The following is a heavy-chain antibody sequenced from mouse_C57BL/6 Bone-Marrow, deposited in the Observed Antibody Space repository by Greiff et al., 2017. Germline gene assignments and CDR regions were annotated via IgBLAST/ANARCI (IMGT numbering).Heavy chain of an antibody. CDR3: VRQGTALDY. J-gene: IGHJ2*01. V-gene: IGHV10-1*01. CDR2: IRSKSNNYAT. D-gene: IGHD3-3*01. CDR1: GFSFNTYA. Sequence: EAGGGLVQPKGSLTLSCAASGFSFNTYAMNWVRQAPGKGLEWVARIRSKSNNYATYYADSVKDRFTISRDDSESMLYLQMNNLKTEDTAMYYCVRQGTALDYWGQGTTLTVSS.